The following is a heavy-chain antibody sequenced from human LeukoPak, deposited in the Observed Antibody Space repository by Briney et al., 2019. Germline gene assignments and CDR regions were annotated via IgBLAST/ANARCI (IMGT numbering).Heavy chain of an antibody. V-gene: IGHV3-74*01. J-gene: IGHJ4*02. CDR2: INTDGSNT. Sequence: INTDGSNTAYADSVKGRFTISRDNAKNTLSLQMNSLRAEDTAVYYCARARSRQTDYWAQGTLVTVSS. D-gene: IGHD2-2*01. CDR3: ARARSRQTDY.